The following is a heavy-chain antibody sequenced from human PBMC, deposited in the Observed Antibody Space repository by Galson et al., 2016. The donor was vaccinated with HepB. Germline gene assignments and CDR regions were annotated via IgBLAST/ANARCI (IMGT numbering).Heavy chain of an antibody. J-gene: IGHJ3*02. V-gene: IGHV2-70*01. CDR2: IDWDDEK. D-gene: IGHD6-19*01. CDR3: SRIPRGGWYEDTFDI. Sequence: PALVKPTQTLTLTCTFSGFSLSTSGMCVSWIRQPPGKALEWLALIDWDDEKYYSISMKTRLTISKDTPKNQVVLTMTNMDPVDTATYYCSRIPRGGWYEDTFDIWGQGTMVTVSS. CDR1: GFSLSTSGMC.